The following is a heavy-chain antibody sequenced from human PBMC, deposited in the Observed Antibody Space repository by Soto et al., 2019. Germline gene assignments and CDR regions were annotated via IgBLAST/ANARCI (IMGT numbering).Heavy chain of an antibody. Sequence: SQTLSLTCAISGDSVSSNSAAWNWIRQSPSRGLEWLGRTYYRSKWYNDYAVSVKSRITINPDTSKNQFSLQLNSVTPEDTAVYYCARGYCSGGSCYVSDYMDVWGKGTTVTVSS. J-gene: IGHJ6*03. CDR1: GDSVSSNSAA. CDR2: TYYRSKWYN. D-gene: IGHD2-15*01. CDR3: ARGYCSGGSCYVSDYMDV. V-gene: IGHV6-1*01.